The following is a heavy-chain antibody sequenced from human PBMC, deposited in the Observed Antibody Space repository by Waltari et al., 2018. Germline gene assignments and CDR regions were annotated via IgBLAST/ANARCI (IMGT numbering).Heavy chain of an antibody. V-gene: IGHV1-69-2*01. CDR1: GYTFTDYY. CDR3: ARSLPRILGCDRYYYGMDV. Sequence: EVQLVQSGAEVKKPGATGKISCKASGYTFTDYYMQWVQQAPGKGLEWMGRVDPEDGETIYAEKFHGRFTISRDNANNLLYLQMNSLSAEDTAVYYCARSLPRILGCDRYYYGMDVWGQGTTVTVSS. J-gene: IGHJ6*02. D-gene: IGHD2-21*01. CDR2: VDPEDGET.